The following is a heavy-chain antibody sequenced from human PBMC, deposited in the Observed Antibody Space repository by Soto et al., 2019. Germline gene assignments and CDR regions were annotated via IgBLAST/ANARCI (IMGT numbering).Heavy chain of an antibody. CDR1: GFTFSSYG. V-gene: IGHV3-30*18. Sequence: VQLVESGGGVVQPGRSLRLSCAASGFTFSSYGMHWVRQAPGKGLEWVAVISYDGSNKYYADSVKGRFTISRDNSKNTLYLQMNSLRAEDTAVYYCAKDLWSEYYYDSSGYGIDYWGQGTLVTVSS. J-gene: IGHJ4*02. CDR3: AKDLWSEYYYDSSGYGIDY. CDR2: ISYDGSNK. D-gene: IGHD3-22*01.